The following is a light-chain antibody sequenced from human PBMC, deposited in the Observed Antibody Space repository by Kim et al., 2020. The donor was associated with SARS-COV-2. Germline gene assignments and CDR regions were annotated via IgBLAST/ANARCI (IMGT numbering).Light chain of an antibody. Sequence: SYELTQPPSVSVAPGKTARITCGGNNIGSKSAHWYQQKPGQAPVLVIYYDSDRPSGIPERFSGSNSGNTATLTISRVEDGDEADYYCQVWDSSSVVFGGGTQLTVL. CDR2: YDS. CDR1: NIGSKS. J-gene: IGLJ2*01. CDR3: QVWDSSSVV. V-gene: IGLV3-21*04.